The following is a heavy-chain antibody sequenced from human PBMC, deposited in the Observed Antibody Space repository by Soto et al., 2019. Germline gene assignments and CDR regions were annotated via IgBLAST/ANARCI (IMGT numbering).Heavy chain of an antibody. CDR2: IYYSGST. CDR3: VRGDSGSYYPDCYDP. CDR1: GGSVSSGSYY. J-gene: IGHJ5*02. V-gene: IGHV4-61*01. D-gene: IGHD3-10*01. Sequence: PSETLSLTCTVSGGSVSSGSYYWSWIRQPPGKGLEWIGYIYYSGSTNYNPSLKSRVTISVDTSKNQFSLKLSSVTAADTAVYYCVRGDSGSYYPDCYDPWSQGTLVTVSS.